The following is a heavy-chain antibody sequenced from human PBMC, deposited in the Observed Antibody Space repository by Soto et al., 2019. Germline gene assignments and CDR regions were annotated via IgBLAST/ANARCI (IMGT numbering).Heavy chain of an antibody. CDR3: AKDNGYSHTRGTDV. J-gene: IGHJ6*02. CDR2: ISYDGSNK. V-gene: IGHV3-30*18. Sequence: QVQLVESGGGVVQPGRSLRLSCAASGFTFSSYGMHWVRQAPGKGLEWVAVISYDGSNKYYAESVKGRFTISRDNSKNPLYLQMNSLRAEDTAVYYRAKDNGYSHTRGTDVWGQVTTVTVSS. D-gene: IGHD5-18*01. CDR1: GFTFSSYG.